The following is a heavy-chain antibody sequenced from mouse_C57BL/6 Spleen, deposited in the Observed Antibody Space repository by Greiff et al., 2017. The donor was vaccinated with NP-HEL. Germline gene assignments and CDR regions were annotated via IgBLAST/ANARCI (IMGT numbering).Heavy chain of an antibody. CDR1: GYTFTSYW. Sequence: QVQLKESGAELVKPGASVKLSCKASGYTFTSYWMHWVKQRPGQGLEWIGMIHPNSGSTNYNEKFKSKATLTVDKSSSTAYMQLSSLTSEDSAVYYCASPLFITTVDWYFDVWGTGTTVTVSS. V-gene: IGHV1-64*01. D-gene: IGHD1-1*01. CDR2: IHPNSGST. CDR3: ASPLFITTVDWYFDV. J-gene: IGHJ1*03.